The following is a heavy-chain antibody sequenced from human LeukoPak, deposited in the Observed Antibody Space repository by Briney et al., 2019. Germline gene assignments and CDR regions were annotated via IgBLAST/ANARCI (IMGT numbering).Heavy chain of an antibody. D-gene: IGHD3-22*01. J-gene: IGHJ4*02. Sequence: GASVKVSCKASGYPFTGYYLHWVRQAPGQGLEWMGWINPNSGFTNYAQKFQGRVTMTRDTSISTAYMELSGLRTDDTAVYYCAKSHNYYESSGFLDQWGQGTLVTVSS. CDR2: INPNSGFT. CDR1: GYPFTGYY. V-gene: IGHV1-2*02. CDR3: AKSHNYYESSGFLDQ.